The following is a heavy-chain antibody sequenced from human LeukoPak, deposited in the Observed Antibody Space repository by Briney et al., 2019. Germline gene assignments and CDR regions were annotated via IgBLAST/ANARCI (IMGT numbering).Heavy chain of an antibody. D-gene: IGHD3-3*01. CDR3: AKVGIFGVVRDAFDI. J-gene: IGHJ3*02. Sequence: GGSLRLSCAASGFTFSSYSMNWVRQAPGKGLEWVSSISSSSSYIYYADSVKGRFTISRDNAKNSLYLQMNSLRAEDTAVYYCAKVGIFGVVRDAFDIWGQGTMVTVSS. CDR1: GFTFSSYS. V-gene: IGHV3-21*01. CDR2: ISSSSSYI.